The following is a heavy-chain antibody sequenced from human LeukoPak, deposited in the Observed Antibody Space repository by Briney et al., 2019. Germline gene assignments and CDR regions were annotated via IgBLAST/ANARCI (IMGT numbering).Heavy chain of an antibody. D-gene: IGHD3-22*01. J-gene: IGHJ4*02. CDR2: IYYSGST. Sequence: PSETLSLTCTVSGGSISSYYWSWIRQPPGMGLEWIGYIYYSGSTNYNPSPKSRVTISVDTSKNQFSLNLSSVTAADTAVYYCARSSGYYRNFDYWGQGTLVTVSS. V-gene: IGHV4-59*01. CDR3: ARSSGYYRNFDY. CDR1: GGSISSYY.